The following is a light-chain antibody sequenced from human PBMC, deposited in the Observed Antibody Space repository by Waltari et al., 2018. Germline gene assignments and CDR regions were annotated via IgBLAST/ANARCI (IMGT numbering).Light chain of an antibody. CDR2: LGS. CDR1: QSLLHSNGYNY. Sequence: DIVLTQSPLSLPVTPGEPASIACRSSQSLLHSNGYNYFDWYLQKPGQSPQLLIYLGSNRASRVPDRFSGSGSGTDFTLRISRVEADDVGVYYCMQALQTPLTFGGGTKVEIK. CDR3: MQALQTPLT. J-gene: IGKJ4*01. V-gene: IGKV2-28*01.